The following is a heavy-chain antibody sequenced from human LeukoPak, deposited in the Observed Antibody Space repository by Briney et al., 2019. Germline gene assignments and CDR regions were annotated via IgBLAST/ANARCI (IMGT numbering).Heavy chain of an antibody. J-gene: IGHJ6*02. V-gene: IGHV3-30*03. CDR3: ARDLLEWFSNYYYYGMDV. D-gene: IGHD3-3*01. CDR2: ISYDGSNK. Sequence: GGSLRLSCAASGFTFSNAWMSWVRQAPGKGLEWVAVISYDGSNKYYADSVKGRFTISRDNSKNTLYLQMNSLRAEDTAVYYCARDLLEWFSNYYYYGMDVWGQGTTVTVSS. CDR1: GFTFSNAW.